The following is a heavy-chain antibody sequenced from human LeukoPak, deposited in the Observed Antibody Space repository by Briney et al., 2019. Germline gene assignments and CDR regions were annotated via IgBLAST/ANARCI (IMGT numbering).Heavy chain of an antibody. Sequence: ASVKVSCKASGYTSTSYGISWVRQAPGQGLEWMGWISAYNGNTNHAQKLQGRVTMTTDTSTSTAYMELRSLRSDDTAVYYCARDRLVRRYYGSGSSLDYWGQGTLVTVSS. D-gene: IGHD3-10*01. J-gene: IGHJ4*02. V-gene: IGHV1-18*01. CDR3: ARDRLVRRYYGSGSSLDY. CDR1: GYTSTSYG. CDR2: ISAYNGNT.